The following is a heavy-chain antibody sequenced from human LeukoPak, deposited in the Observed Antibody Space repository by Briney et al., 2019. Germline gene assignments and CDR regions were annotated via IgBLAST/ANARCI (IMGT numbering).Heavy chain of an antibody. CDR3: ARDYEDAFDI. V-gene: IGHV4-59*01. D-gene: IGHD3-3*01. J-gene: IGHJ3*02. Sequence: SETLSLTCTVSGGSISSYYWSWIRQPPGKGLEWIGYIYYSGSTNYSPSLKSRVTISVDTSKNQSSLKLSSVTAADTAVYYCARDYEDAFDIWGQGTMVTVSS. CDR1: GGSISSYY. CDR2: IYYSGST.